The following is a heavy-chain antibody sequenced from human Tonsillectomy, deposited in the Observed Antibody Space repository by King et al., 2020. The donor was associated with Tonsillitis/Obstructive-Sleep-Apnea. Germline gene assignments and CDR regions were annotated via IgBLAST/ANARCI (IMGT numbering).Heavy chain of an antibody. CDR2: FGPDDGET. J-gene: IGHJ4*02. CDR1: GSSLRDLA. Sequence: QLVQSGAEVKKPGASVKVSCKVSGSSLRDLAMHWVRQAPGKGLEWLGGFGPDDGETIYAQKFQGRVTMTEDTSSDTAYMELSSLRSEDTAVYYCTTQQWLRFGGFTFDFWGQGTLVTVSS. V-gene: IGHV1-24*01. CDR3: TTQQWLRFGGFTFDF. D-gene: IGHD3-16*01.